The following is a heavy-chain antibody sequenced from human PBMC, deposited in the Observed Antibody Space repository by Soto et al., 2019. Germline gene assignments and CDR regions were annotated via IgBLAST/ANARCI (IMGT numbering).Heavy chain of an antibody. Sequence: PGGSLRLSCAVSGFTFSTYWMHWVRQTPGKGLVWVSRINGDGSTTNYADSVKGRLTISRDNAKNTLYLQMNSLRDEDTAVYYCARGLSGRYGFDYWGQGTLVTVSS. CDR1: GFTFSTYW. CDR2: INGDGSTT. V-gene: IGHV3-74*01. D-gene: IGHD6-19*01. J-gene: IGHJ4*02. CDR3: ARGLSGRYGFDY.